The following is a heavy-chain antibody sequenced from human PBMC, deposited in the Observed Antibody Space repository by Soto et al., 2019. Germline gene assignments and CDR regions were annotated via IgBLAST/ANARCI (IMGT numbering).Heavy chain of an antibody. CDR3: ARPGWYDAFDV. CDR1: GFSVGRDY. V-gene: IGHV3-66*01. J-gene: IGHJ3*01. CDR2: IYNDDSK. D-gene: IGHD6-19*01. Sequence: GGSLRLSCAASGFSVGRDYMSWVRQAPGKGLEWVSIIYNDDSKHYTDSVRGRFTIARDNFKNTLSLQMNNLRAEDTAMYYCARPGWYDAFDVWGQGTMVTVSS.